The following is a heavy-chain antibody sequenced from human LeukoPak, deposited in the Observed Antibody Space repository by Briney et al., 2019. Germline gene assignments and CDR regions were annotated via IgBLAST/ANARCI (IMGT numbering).Heavy chain of an antibody. V-gene: IGHV3-23*01. Sequence: PGGSLRLSCAASGFTFSSYAMSWVRQAPGKGLEWVSAISGSGGSTYYADSVKGRFTIPRDNSKNTLYLQMNSLRAEDTAVYYCAKGGRHQYYYGQGFDYWGQGTLVTVSS. D-gene: IGHD3-10*01. J-gene: IGHJ4*02. CDR1: GFTFSSYA. CDR3: AKGGRHQYYYGQGFDY. CDR2: ISGSGGST.